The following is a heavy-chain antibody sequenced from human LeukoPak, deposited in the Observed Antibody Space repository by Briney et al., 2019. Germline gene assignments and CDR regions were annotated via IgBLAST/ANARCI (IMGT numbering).Heavy chain of an antibody. Sequence: GESLKISCKGSGYSFTSYWIGWVRQMPGKGLEWMGIIYPGDSDTRYSPSFQGQVTISADKSISTAYLQWSSLKASDTATYYCARQRLFLEWLGDLDYYGMDVWGQGTTVTVSS. CDR2: IYPGDSDT. CDR1: GYSFTSYW. D-gene: IGHD3-3*01. V-gene: IGHV5-51*01. J-gene: IGHJ6*02. CDR3: ARQRLFLEWLGDLDYYGMDV.